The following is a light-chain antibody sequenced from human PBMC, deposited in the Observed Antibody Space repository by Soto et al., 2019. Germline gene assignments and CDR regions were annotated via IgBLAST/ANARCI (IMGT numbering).Light chain of an antibody. CDR1: QSVSSY. CDR2: DAS. V-gene: IGKV3-11*01. CDR3: QLRSNWRPIG. J-gene: IGKJ5*01. Sequence: IVLTQAPGHQWLSPERKGTLSGKTSQSVSSYLAWYQQKPGQAPRLLIYDASNRATGIPARFSGSGSGTDFTLTIGSLEPEEFAVYFWQLRSNWRPIGFGQGTRLEIK.